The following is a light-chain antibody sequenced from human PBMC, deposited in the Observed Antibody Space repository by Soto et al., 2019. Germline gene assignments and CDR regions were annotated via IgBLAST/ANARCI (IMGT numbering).Light chain of an antibody. CDR3: QQSYSTPYT. CDR1: QSISNY. CDR2: AAS. J-gene: IGKJ2*01. V-gene: IGKV1-39*01. Sequence: DIQMTQSPSSLSASVGDRVTITCRASQSISNYLNWYQQKPGKAPKLLIYAASSLQSGVPSRFSGSGSGTDFTLTISTLQPEDFATYYCQQSYSTPYTLGQGTKLDIK.